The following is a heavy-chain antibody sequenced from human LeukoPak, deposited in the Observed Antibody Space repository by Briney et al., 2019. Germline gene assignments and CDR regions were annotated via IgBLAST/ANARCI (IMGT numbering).Heavy chain of an antibody. CDR3: ARGPFRYGSGSNYYMDV. D-gene: IGHD3-10*01. CDR2: MNPSSGNT. CDR1: GYTFTSYD. J-gene: IGHJ6*03. Sequence: ASVKVSCKASGYTFTSYDINWVRQATGQGLEWMGWMNPSSGNTGYAQKFQGRVTITRNTSISTAYMELSSLRSEDTAVYYCARGPFRYGSGSNYYMDVWGKGTTVIVSS. V-gene: IGHV1-8*03.